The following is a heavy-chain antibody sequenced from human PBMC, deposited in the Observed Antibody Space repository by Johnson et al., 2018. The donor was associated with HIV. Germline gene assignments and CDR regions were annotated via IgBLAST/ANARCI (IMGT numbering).Heavy chain of an antibody. CDR1: GFTFSSYG. V-gene: IGHV3-30*02. J-gene: IGHJ3*02. CDR3: ARSTVGATTGGAFDI. D-gene: IGHD1-26*01. CDR2: IRYGGSNK. Sequence: QVQLVESGGGVVQPGGSLRLSCAASGFTFSSYGMHWVRQAPGKGLEWVAFIRYGGSNKYYADSVKGRFTISRDNAKNSLYLQMNSLRAEDTALYYCARSTVGATTGGAFDIWGQGTMVTVSS.